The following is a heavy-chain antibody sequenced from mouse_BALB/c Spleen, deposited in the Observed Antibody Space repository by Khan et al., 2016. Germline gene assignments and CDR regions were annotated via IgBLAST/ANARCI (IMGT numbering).Heavy chain of an antibody. J-gene: IGHJ4*01. CDR1: GYTFTDYY. D-gene: IGHD1-2*01. Sequence: QVQLQQSGTELPRPGASVKLSCKASGYTFTDYYLHWVMQRTGQGLEWIGEIFPGSGSTYYNEKFKGKASLTADTSSSTAYMQLSILTSEDSAVYFCARSYYGYFAMDYWGHGASVTVSS. CDR2: IFPGSGST. CDR3: ARSYYGYFAMDY. V-gene: IGHV1-77*01.